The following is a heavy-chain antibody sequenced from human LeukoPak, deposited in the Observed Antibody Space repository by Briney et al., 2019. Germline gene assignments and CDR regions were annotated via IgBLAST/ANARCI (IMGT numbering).Heavy chain of an antibody. CDR3: ARDRDGAQGGY. Sequence: ASVKVSCKASGYTSIDYYIHWVRQAPGQGLEWMGWINPDSGGTNYAQKFQGRVTMTRDTSISTAYLELSSLKSDDTAVYYCARDRDGAQGGYWGQGTLVTVSS. CDR2: INPDSGGT. D-gene: IGHD4-17*01. CDR1: GYTSIDYY. J-gene: IGHJ4*02. V-gene: IGHV1-2*02.